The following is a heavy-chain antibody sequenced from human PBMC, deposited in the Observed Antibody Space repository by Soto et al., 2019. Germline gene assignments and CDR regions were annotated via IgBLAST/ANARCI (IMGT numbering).Heavy chain of an antibody. D-gene: IGHD2-21*02. CDR3: ARDLIVAYCGGDCWPYYYGMDV. CDR1: GFTFSSYG. V-gene: IGHV3-33*01. J-gene: IGHJ6*02. Sequence: GGSLRLSCAASGFTFSSYGMHWVRQAPGKGLEWVAVIWYDGSNKYYADSVKGRFTISRDNSKNTLYLQMNSLRAEDTAVYYCARDLIVAYCGGDCWPYYYGMDVWGQGTTVTVSS. CDR2: IWYDGSNK.